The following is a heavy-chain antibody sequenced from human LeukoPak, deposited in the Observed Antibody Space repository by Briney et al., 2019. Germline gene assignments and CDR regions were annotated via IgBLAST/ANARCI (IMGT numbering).Heavy chain of an antibody. V-gene: IGHV4-31*03. CDR3: ARAQGFYDSSGLDY. CDR1: GGSISSGGYY. CDR2: IYYSGST. J-gene: IGHJ4*02. Sequence: PSETLSLTCTVSGGSISSGGYYWSWIRQHPGKGLEWIGYIYYSGSTYYNPSPKSRVTISVDTSKNQFSLKLSSVTAADTAVYYCARAQGFYDSSGLDYWGQGTLVTVSS. D-gene: IGHD3-22*01.